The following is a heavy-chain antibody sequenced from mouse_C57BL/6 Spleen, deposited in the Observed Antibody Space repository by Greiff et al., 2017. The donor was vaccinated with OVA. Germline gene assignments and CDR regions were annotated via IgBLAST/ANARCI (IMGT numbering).Heavy chain of an antibody. V-gene: IGHV1-18*01. CDR2: INPNNGGT. Sequence: EVQGVESGPELVKPGASVKIPCKASGYTFTDYNMDWVKQSHGKSLEWIGDINPNNGGTIYNQKFKGKATLTVDKSSSTAYMELRSLTSEDTAVYYCARKGGGYDGFAYWGQGTLVTVSA. D-gene: IGHD2-2*01. CDR1: GYTFTDYN. J-gene: IGHJ3*01. CDR3: ARKGGGYDGFAY.